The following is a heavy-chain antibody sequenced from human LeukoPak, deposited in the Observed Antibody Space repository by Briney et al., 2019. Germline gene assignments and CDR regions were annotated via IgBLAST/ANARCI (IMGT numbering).Heavy chain of an antibody. J-gene: IGHJ4*02. CDR2: IRTRAYGGAT. CDR1: GFTFGDYA. Sequence: GGSLRLSCTASGFTFGDYAISWVRQAPGKGLEGVGLIRTRAYGGATEHAASAKGRFTISRDDSKNIAYLEMNSLKTEDTAVYYCTRFDYRDYKRDCWGQGTLVTVSS. CDR3: TRFDYRDYKRDC. V-gene: IGHV3-49*04. D-gene: IGHD4-17*01.